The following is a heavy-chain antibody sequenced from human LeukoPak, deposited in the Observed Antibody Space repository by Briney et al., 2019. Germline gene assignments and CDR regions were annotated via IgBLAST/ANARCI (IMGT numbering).Heavy chain of an antibody. CDR1: GFTCYDFA. D-gene: IGHD1-26*01. V-gene: IGHV3-9*01. CDR3: ARVSASSGSYYHPDYYWGGMDV. J-gene: IGHJ6*02. CDR2: IRWNGGTI. Sequence: GGSLRLSCAGSGFTCYDFAMLWVRHAPGKGLQWVSGIRWNGGTIVYADSVKGRFTISRDNAKNSLYLQKNSLRTEDTALYYCARVSASSGSYYHPDYYWGGMDVGGQGTTGTVS.